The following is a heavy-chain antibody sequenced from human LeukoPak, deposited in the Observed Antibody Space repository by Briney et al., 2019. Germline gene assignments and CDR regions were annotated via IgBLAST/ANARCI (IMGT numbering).Heavy chain of an antibody. D-gene: IGHD1-26*01. V-gene: IGHV4-4*09. CDR2: ILTSGTT. CDR1: NGSISSYH. J-gene: IGHJ4*02. CDR3: ARLRVSGSYLYYFDY. Sequence: SSETLSLTCTVSNGSISSYHWSWVRQPPGEGLEWIGYILTSGTTNYNPSLKSRLTISVDTSKNQFTLKLSSVTAADTAVYYCARLRVSGSYLYYFDYWGQGTLVTVSS.